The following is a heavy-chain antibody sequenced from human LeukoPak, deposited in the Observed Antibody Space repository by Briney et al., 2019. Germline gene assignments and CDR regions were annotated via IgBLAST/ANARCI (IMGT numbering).Heavy chain of an antibody. CDR2: INPSSGGT. CDR1: GYTFTGYY. CDR3: AREPYDILTVYFGY. Sequence: ASVKVSCKASGYTFTGYYMHWVRQAPGQGLEWMGWINPSSGGTIYAQKFQGRVTMTRDTSISTAYMELSRLRSDDTAVYYCAREPYDILTVYFGYWGQGTLVTVSS. D-gene: IGHD3-9*01. V-gene: IGHV1-2*02. J-gene: IGHJ4*02.